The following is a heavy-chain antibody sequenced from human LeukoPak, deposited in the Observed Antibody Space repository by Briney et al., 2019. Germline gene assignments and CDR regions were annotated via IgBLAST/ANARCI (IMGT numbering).Heavy chain of an antibody. Sequence: GGSLRLSCAASGFTFNNYAMNWVRQAPGKGLEWFSTISDSGDNTYYADSVKGRFTISRDNSKDTLYLQMNNLRAEDTAVYFCARVPGRASSYYFDYWGQGTLVTVSS. CDR1: GFTFNNYA. J-gene: IGHJ4*02. V-gene: IGHV3-23*01. CDR2: ISDSGDNT. CDR3: ARVPGRASSYYFDY.